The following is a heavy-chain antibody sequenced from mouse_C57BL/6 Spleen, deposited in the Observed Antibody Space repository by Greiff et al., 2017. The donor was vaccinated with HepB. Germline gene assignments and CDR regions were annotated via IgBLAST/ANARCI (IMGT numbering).Heavy chain of an antibody. CDR1: GYAFTNYL. Sequence: QVQLQQSGAELVRPGTSVKVSCKASGYAFTNYLIEWVKQRPGQGLEWIGVINPGSGGTNYNEKFKGKATLTADKSSSTAYMQLSSLTSEDSAVYFCVEEGRDVWGTGTTVTVSS. CDR2: INPGSGGT. J-gene: IGHJ1*03. V-gene: IGHV1-54*01. CDR3: VEEGRDV. D-gene: IGHD3-3*01.